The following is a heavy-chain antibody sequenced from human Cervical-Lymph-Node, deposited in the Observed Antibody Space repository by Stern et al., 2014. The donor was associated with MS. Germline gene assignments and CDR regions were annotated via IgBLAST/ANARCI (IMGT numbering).Heavy chain of an antibody. D-gene: IGHD6-13*01. J-gene: IGHJ4*02. CDR1: GFTFSSYW. CDR2: IKQDGSEK. Sequence: EVQLVESGEGLVQPGGSLRLSCAASGFTFSSYWMSWVRQAPGQGLECVANIKQDGSEKYYGDSMKGRFTISRDNAKNSLYLQMHSLRGEDTAVYYCVRGSRSWFPLYYFDYWGQGTQVTVSS. CDR3: VRGSRSWFPLYYFDY. V-gene: IGHV3-7*04.